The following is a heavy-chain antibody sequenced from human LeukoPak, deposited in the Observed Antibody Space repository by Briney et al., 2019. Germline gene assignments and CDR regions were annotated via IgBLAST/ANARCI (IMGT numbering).Heavy chain of an antibody. CDR2: INHSGST. V-gene: IGHV4-34*01. Sequence: WETLSLTCAVYGGSFSGYYWSWIRQPPGKGLEWIGEINHSGSTNYNPSLKSRVTISVDTSKNQFSLKLSSVTAADTAVYYCARAHPYFDYWGQGTLVTVSS. CDR1: GGSFSGYY. CDR3: ARAHPYFDY. J-gene: IGHJ4*02.